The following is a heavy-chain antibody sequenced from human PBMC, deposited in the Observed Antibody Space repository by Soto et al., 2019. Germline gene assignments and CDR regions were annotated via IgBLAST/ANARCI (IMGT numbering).Heavy chain of an antibody. CDR1: GFPLSDSA. V-gene: IGHV3-73*01. CDR2: IRSKTNNYAT. J-gene: IGHJ6*03. Sequence: EVQLVESGGGLVQPGGSLKLACLASGFPLSDSAIHWVRKASGKGLEWVGRIRSKTNNYATTYGAPVRGRFTLSRDDSKNTAYMQMNNLESEDAAVYECTRHAGGPVEHSFSYSFMDGWGKGT. CDR3: TRHAGGPVEHSFSYSFMDG. D-gene: IGHD2-21*01.